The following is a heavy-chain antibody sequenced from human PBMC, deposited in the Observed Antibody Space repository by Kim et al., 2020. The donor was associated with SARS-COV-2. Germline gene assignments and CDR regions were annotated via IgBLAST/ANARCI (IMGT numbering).Heavy chain of an antibody. CDR3: ARMYSSSWYNFDY. V-gene: IGHV5-51*01. D-gene: IGHD2-2*01. J-gene: IGHJ4*02. Sequence: RYSPSFQGKVTISVDTSISTAYLQWTSLKASDTGIYYCARMYSSSWYNFDYWGQGTLVTVSS.